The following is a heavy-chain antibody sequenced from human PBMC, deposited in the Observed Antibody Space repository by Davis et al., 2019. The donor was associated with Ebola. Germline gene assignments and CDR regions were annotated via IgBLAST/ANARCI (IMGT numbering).Heavy chain of an antibody. V-gene: IGHV3-33*01. D-gene: IGHD3-3*01. J-gene: IGHJ6*02. CDR1: GGTFSSYG. CDR2: IWYDGSNK. Sequence: SCKASGGTFSSYGMHWVRQAPGKGLEWVAVIWYDGSNKYYADSVKGRFTISRDNSKNTLYLQMNSLRAEDTAVYYCARDFWSGYSDYGMDVWGQGTTVTVSS. CDR3: ARDFWSGYSDYGMDV.